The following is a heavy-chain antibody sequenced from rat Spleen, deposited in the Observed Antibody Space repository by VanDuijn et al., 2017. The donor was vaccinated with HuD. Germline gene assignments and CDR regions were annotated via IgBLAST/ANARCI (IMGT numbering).Heavy chain of an antibody. Sequence: EVQLVESGGGLVQPGRSLKLSCAASGFTFSDYGMAWVRQAPTKGLEWVASISTSGGSTYYRDSVRGRFTISRDNAKSTLYLQMDSLRSEDTATYYCARVDGYYRTMDAWGQGASVTVSS. CDR3: ARVDGYYRTMDA. D-gene: IGHD1-12*03. J-gene: IGHJ4*01. CDR1: GFTFSDYG. V-gene: IGHV5-29*01. CDR2: ISTSGGST.